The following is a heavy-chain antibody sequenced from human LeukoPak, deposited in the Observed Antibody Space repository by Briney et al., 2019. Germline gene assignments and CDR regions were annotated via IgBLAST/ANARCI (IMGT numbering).Heavy chain of an antibody. V-gene: IGHV3-66*01. D-gene: IGHD2-2*01. Sequence: GGSLRLSCAASGVTVSSNYMSWGRQGPGKGLEWVSVIYSGGSTYYADSVKGRFTISIDNSKNTLYLQMNILRAEDTAVYYCARGCSSTSCYYYYYGMDVWGQGTTVTVSS. J-gene: IGHJ6*02. CDR2: IYSGGST. CDR3: ARGCSSTSCYYYYYGMDV. CDR1: GVTVSSNY.